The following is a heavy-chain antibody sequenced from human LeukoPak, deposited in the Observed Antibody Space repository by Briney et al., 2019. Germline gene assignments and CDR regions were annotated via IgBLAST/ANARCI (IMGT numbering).Heavy chain of an antibody. CDR3: ASRPADSTWYGVFDY. V-gene: IGHV4-59*11. J-gene: IGHJ4*02. D-gene: IGHD6-13*01. CDR2: VFYPGST. CDR1: GGSITSHY. Sequence: SETLSLTCTVSGGSITSHYWSWIRQPPRKGLEWIGYVFYPGSTNYNPSLKSRVTMSLDTSRDQFSLRLTSVTAADTAIYYCASRPADSTWYGVFDYWSQGTLVTVSS.